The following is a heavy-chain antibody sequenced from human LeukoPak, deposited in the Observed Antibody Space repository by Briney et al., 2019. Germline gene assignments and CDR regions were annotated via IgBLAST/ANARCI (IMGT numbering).Heavy chain of an antibody. D-gene: IGHD2-21*02. CDR3: ARGGGGIVVVTAHDAFDI. CDR1: GFTFSSYG. CDR2: IWYDGSNK. Sequence: PGGSLRLSCAASGFTFSSYGMHWVRQAPGKGLEWVAVIWYDGSNKYYADSVKGRFTISRDNSKNTLYLQMNSLRAEDTAVYYCARGGGGIVVVTAHDAFDIWGQGTMVTVSS. J-gene: IGHJ3*02. V-gene: IGHV3-33*01.